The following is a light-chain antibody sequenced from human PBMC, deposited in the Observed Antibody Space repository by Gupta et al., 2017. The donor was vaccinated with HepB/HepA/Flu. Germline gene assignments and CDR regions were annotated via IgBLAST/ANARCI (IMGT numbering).Light chain of an antibody. V-gene: IGKV3-11*01. CDR2: DAS. CDR1: QSVSSY. Sequence: DIVLTQSPATLTLSPGERATISCRASQSVSSYLAWYQQKPGQAPRLLIYDASNRATVIPARFSGSGSGTDFTLTISSLEHEDFAVYCCQQRSNWLTFGGGTKVEIK. J-gene: IGKJ4*01. CDR3: QQRSNWLT.